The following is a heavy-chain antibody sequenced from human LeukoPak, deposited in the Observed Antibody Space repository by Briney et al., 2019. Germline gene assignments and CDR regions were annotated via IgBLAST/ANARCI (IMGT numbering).Heavy chain of an antibody. CDR1: GGSISSSSYY. Sequence: PSETLSLTCTVSGGSISSSSYYWSWIRQPPGKGLEWIGYIYYSGSTYYNPSLKSRVTISVDTSKNQFSLKLSSVTAADTAVYYCARSIAAAGTAFDIWGQGTMVTVSS. CDR3: ARSIAAAGTAFDI. CDR2: IYYSGST. V-gene: IGHV4-30-4*01. D-gene: IGHD6-13*01. J-gene: IGHJ3*02.